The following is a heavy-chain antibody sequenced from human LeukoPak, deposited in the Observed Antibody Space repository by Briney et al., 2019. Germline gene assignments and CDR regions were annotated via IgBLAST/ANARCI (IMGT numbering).Heavy chain of an antibody. CDR3: ARVSDIVATIRGPLDY. D-gene: IGHD5-12*01. V-gene: IGHV3-30*02. Sequence: GGSLRLSCVASGFVFSRHGMHWVRQVPGKGLQWVAFIRYDGSDHSYADSVKGRFTISRDDSKKTLYLQMNNLRPEDTAVYYCARVSDIVATIRGPLDYWGQGTLVTVSS. J-gene: IGHJ4*02. CDR1: GFVFSRHG. CDR2: IRYDGSDH.